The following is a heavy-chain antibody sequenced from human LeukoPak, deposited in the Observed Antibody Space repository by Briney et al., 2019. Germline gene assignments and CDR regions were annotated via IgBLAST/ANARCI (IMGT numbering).Heavy chain of an antibody. D-gene: IGHD6-13*01. Sequence: GGSLSLSCAASGFTFSDYYMSWIRQAPGKGLEWVSSISGSGSYIYYADSVKGRFTISRDNAKNSLYLQMNSLRAEDTAVYYCAGAIGYSSSWYDYWGQGTLVTVSS. V-gene: IGHV3-11*01. J-gene: IGHJ4*02. CDR2: ISGSGSYI. CDR1: GFTFSDYY. CDR3: AGAIGYSSSWYDY.